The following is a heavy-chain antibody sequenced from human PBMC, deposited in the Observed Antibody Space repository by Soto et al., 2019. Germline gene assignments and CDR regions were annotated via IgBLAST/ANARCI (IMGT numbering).Heavy chain of an antibody. D-gene: IGHD3-10*01. CDR3: AREGETMVRGAEVHYYYGMDV. V-gene: IGHV3-30-3*01. CDR1: GFTFCSYA. CDR2: ISYDGSNK. Sequence: QPGGSLRLSCAASGFTFCSYAMHWVRQAPGKGLEWVAVISYDGSNKYYADSVKGRFTISRDNSKNTLYLQMNSLRAEDTAVYYCAREGETMVRGAEVHYYYGMDVWGQGTTATVSS. J-gene: IGHJ6*02.